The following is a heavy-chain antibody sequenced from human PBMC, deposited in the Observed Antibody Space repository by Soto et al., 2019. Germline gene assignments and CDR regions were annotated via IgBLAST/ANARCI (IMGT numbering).Heavy chain of an antibody. CDR2: ISSHNGKT. J-gene: IGHJ4*01. CDR3: ARDPQLFWFGELKSPCFEF. D-gene: IGHD3-10*01. Sequence: QVQLVQSGAEVRTPGASVKVSCKASGYTFTSYSFSWVRQAPGQGFEWMGWISSHNGKTKYAQKVQGRVTMTTDTSTSTAYMELRDLRSDDTAVYYCARDPQLFWFGELKSPCFEFWGHGSLVTVSS. V-gene: IGHV1-18*01. CDR1: GYTFTSYS.